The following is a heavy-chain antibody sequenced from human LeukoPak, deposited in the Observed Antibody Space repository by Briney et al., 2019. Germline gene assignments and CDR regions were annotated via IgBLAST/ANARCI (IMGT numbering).Heavy chain of an antibody. CDR1: GFTFSSYG. CDR3: ARDSIVGATGLDY. D-gene: IGHD1-26*01. CDR2: IWYDGSNK. Sequence: GGSLRLSCAASGFTFSSYGMHWVRQAPGKGLEWVAVIWYDGSNKYYADSVKGRFTISRDNSKNTLYLQMNSLRAEDTAVYYCARDSIVGATGLDYWGQGTLVTASS. V-gene: IGHV3-33*01. J-gene: IGHJ4*02.